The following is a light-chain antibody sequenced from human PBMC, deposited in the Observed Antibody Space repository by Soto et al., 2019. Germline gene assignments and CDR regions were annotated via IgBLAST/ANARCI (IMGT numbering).Light chain of an antibody. CDR2: AAS. J-gene: IGKJ1*01. CDR3: QQGYSIPRT. CDR1: QNINSY. Sequence: DIQMTQSTSSLSASVGDRVTITCRASQNINSYLNWYQQKPGKAPKLLIYAASSLQSGVPSRFSGSGSGTDFTLTISSLQPEYFATYYCQQGYSIPRTFGQGTTVEIK. V-gene: IGKV1-39*01.